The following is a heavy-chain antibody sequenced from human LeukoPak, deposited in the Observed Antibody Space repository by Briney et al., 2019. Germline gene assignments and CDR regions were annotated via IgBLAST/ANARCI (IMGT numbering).Heavy chain of an antibody. J-gene: IGHJ3*02. CDR2: IYYSGST. Sequence: SETLSLTCTVSGGSISSGGYYWSWIRQHPGKGLEWIGYIYYSGSTYYNPSLKSRVTISVDTSKNQFSLKLSSVTAADTAVYYCAREAHYYDSSGYSDAFDIWGRGTMVSVSS. V-gene: IGHV4-31*03. D-gene: IGHD3-22*01. CDR1: GGSISSGGYY. CDR3: AREAHYYDSSGYSDAFDI.